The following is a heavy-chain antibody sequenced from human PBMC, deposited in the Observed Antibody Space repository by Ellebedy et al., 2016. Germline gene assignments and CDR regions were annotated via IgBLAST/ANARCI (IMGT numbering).Heavy chain of an antibody. J-gene: IGHJ4*02. CDR1: GFTFSTYG. CDR3: AREDGGGPFDY. V-gene: IGHV3-30*03. CDR2: LSLDGRSD. D-gene: IGHD4-23*01. Sequence: GESLKISXAASGFTFSTYGMHWVRQAPGKGLEWVAALSLDGRSDEYVDSVKGRFTISRDNSKNTLYLEMSSLRPEDTAVYYCAREDGGGPFDYWGQGTLVTVSS.